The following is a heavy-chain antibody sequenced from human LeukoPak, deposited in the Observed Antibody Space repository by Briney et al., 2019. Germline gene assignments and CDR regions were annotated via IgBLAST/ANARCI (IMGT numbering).Heavy chain of an antibody. CDR2: ISWNSEII. Sequence: GRSLRLSCAASGFTFSSYWMSWVRQAPGKGLEWVSGISWNSEIIGYVDSVQGRFTISRDNAKNSLYLQMNSLRVEDTALYFCAKDLAVAGGMDVWGQGTTVTVSS. D-gene: IGHD6-19*01. CDR3: AKDLAVAGGMDV. V-gene: IGHV3-9*01. CDR1: GFTFSSYW. J-gene: IGHJ6*02.